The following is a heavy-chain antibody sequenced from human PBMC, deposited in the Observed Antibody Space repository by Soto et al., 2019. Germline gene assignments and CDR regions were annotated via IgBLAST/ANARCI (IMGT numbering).Heavy chain of an antibody. J-gene: IGHJ6*02. Sequence: QVQLVQSGAEVKKPGASVKVSCKASGYTFTSYYMHWVRQAPGQGLEWMGIINPSGGSTSYAQKLQGRVTMTRDTSTSTVYMELSSLRSEDTAVYYCARGYCSSTSCSTNRDYYYYGMDVWGQGTTVTVSS. CDR2: INPSGGST. D-gene: IGHD2-2*02. CDR3: ARGYCSSTSCSTNRDYYYYGMDV. V-gene: IGHV1-46*04. CDR1: GYTFTSYY.